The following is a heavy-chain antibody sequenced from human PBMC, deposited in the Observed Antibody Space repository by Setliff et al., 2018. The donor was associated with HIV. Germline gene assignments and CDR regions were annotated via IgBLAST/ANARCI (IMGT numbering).Heavy chain of an antibody. Sequence: PGGSLRLSCAASGFTFSSYEMDWFRQAPGKGLEWVSYITGSSDTIYYADSVKGRFTISRDNAKNSLYLQMNTLRAEDTAVYYCAREYSMYYYYYMDVWGKGTTVTVSS. D-gene: IGHD6-13*01. CDR1: GFTFSSYE. CDR2: ITGSSDTI. V-gene: IGHV3-48*03. CDR3: AREYSMYYYYYMDV. J-gene: IGHJ6*03.